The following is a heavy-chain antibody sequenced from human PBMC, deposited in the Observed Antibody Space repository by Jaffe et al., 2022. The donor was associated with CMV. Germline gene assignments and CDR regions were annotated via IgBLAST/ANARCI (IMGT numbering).Heavy chain of an antibody. V-gene: IGHV3-48*03. CDR1: GFSFSSYE. Sequence: EVQLVQSGGGLVQPGGSLRLSCVASGFSFSSYELNWVRQAPGKGLEWVSFISASGSTVYYADSVKGRFTISRDNAKNSVYLQMNSLRAEDTAVYYCARIPREWHFDYWGQGILVTVSS. D-gene: IGHD3-3*01. J-gene: IGHJ4*02. CDR2: ISASGSTV. CDR3: ARIPREWHFDY.